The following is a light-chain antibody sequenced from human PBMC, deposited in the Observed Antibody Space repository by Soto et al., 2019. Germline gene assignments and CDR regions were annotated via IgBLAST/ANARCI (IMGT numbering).Light chain of an antibody. J-gene: IGKJ4*01. CDR2: GAF. Sequence: EIVLTQSPATLSLSPGERATFSCWASQRVGRDYLAWYQQKPGQPPRLLIHGAFTRATGIPDRFSGTGSGTDFTLTIYRLEPEDFAVYYCQQYADSPLTFGGGTKVEI. CDR1: QRVGRDY. CDR3: QQYADSPLT. V-gene: IGKV3-20*01.